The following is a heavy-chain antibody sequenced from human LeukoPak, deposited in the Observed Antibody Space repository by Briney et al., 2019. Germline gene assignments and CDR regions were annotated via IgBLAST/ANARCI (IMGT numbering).Heavy chain of an antibody. CDR2: IYPGDSDT. Sequence: GESLKISCKGSGYSFTSCWIGWVRPMPGKGLEWMGIIYPGDSDTRYSPSFQGQVTISADKSISTAYLQWSSLKASDTAMYYCARHPGACSSTSCYTDFDYWGQGTLVTVSS. D-gene: IGHD2-2*02. J-gene: IGHJ4*02. V-gene: IGHV5-51*01. CDR3: ARHPGACSSTSCYTDFDY. CDR1: GYSFTSCW.